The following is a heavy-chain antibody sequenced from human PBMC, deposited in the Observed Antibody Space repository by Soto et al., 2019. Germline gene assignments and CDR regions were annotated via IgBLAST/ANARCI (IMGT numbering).Heavy chain of an antibody. J-gene: IGHJ3*02. D-gene: IGHD5-12*01. CDR1: GVSISSGDYY. CDR3: AREEDAVDGYTFNAFDI. V-gene: IGHV4-30-4*01. Sequence: PSETLSLTCTVSGVSISSGDYYWSWIRQPPGKGLEWIGYIYYSGSTYYNPSLKSRVTISVDTSKNQFSLKLSSVTAADTAVYYCAREEDAVDGYTFNAFDIWGQGTMVTVSS. CDR2: IYYSGST.